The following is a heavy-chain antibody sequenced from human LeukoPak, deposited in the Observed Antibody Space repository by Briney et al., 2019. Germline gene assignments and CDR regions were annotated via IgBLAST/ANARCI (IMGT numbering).Heavy chain of an antibody. CDR3: VKDRADDSTGYYYYDY. V-gene: IGHV3-64D*06. D-gene: IGHD3-22*01. CDR1: GFTFCSYT. J-gene: IGHJ4*02. Sequence: PGGSLTHSCSAAGFTFCSYTMLWVPQAPGKALVYGSTLSRNGASTYYADSVKGRFTISRDNSKNTLYLQMSSLRDEDTAVYFCVKDRADDSTGYYYYDYWGQGTLVTVSS. CDR2: LSRNGAST.